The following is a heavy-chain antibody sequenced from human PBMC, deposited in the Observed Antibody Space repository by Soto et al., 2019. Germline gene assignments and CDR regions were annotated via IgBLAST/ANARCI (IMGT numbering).Heavy chain of an antibody. CDR2: IYPGDSDT. V-gene: IGHV5-51*01. CDR1: GYGFTSYW. J-gene: IGHJ5*02. Sequence: PGESLKISCKASGYGFTSYWNGWVRHVPGRGLEWMGIIYPGDSDTRYSPSFQGQVTISADKSISTAYLQWSSLKASDTAIYYCAIWWPPYDDGDHVWLDPSGQGTLVTGSS. CDR3: AIWWPPYDDGDHVWLDP. D-gene: IGHD4-17*01.